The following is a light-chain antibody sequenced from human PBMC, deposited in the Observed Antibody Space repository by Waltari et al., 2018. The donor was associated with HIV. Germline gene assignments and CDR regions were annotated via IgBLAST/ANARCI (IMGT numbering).Light chain of an antibody. CDR1: SSNIGAGYH. CDR3: QSHDSSLSGYV. V-gene: IGLV1-40*01. CDR2: GNR. J-gene: IGLJ1*01. Sequence: QSVLTQPPSVSGAPGQRVTISCTGSSSNIGAGYHVHWYQQLPGTAPKLRLYGNRERPSGVPARFSGSKSGTSASLAITGLQAEDEADYHCQSHDSSLSGYVFGTGTKVTVL.